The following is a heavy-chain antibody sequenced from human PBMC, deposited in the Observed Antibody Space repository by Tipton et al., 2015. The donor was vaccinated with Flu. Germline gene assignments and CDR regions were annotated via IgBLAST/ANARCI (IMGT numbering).Heavy chain of an antibody. V-gene: IGHV3-21*01. J-gene: IGHJ6*02. Sequence: SLRLSCAASGFTFSSYSMNWVRQAPGKGLEWVSSISSSSSYIYYADSVKGRFTISRDNAKNSLYLQMNSLRAEDTAVYYCATIAVAGTQTGYYGMDVWGQGTTVPVSS. CDR3: ATIAVAGTQTGYYGMDV. CDR2: ISSSSSYI. D-gene: IGHD6-19*01. CDR1: GFTFSSYS.